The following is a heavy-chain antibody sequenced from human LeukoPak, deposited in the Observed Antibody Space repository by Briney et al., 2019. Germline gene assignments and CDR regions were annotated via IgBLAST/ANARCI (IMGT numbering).Heavy chain of an antibody. Sequence: SETLSLTXAVYGGSFGGYYWSWIRQAPGKGLEWIGEINHSGSTNYNPSLKSRVTISVDTSKNQFSLKLSSVTAADTAVYYCARGSAFDIWGQGTMVTVSS. CDR1: GGSFGGYY. V-gene: IGHV4-34*01. J-gene: IGHJ3*02. CDR3: ARGSAFDI. CDR2: INHSGST.